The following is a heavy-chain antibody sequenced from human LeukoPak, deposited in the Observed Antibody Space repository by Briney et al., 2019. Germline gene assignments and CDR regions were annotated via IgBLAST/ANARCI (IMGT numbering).Heavy chain of an antibody. D-gene: IGHD2-2*01. V-gene: IGHV1-18*01. CDR3: ARDGKIVVVPAGISGGDY. CDR2: ISAYNGNT. Sequence: ASVKVSCKAAGYTFTNYGISWVRQAPGQGLEWMGWISAYNGNTNYAQKLQGRVTMTKDTSTSTAYMELRSLRSDDTAVYNCARDGKIVVVPAGISGGDYWGQGTLVIVSS. CDR1: GYTFTNYG. J-gene: IGHJ4*02.